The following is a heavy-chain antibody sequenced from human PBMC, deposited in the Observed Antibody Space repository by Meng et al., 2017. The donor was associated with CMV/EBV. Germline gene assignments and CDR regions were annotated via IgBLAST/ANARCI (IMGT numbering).Heavy chain of an antibody. CDR2: IYPNSGGT. CDR1: GYRFSAHY. CDR3: VRDHNWGPDY. J-gene: IGHJ4*02. V-gene: IGHV1-2*02. Sequence: QGQLVQPGAGVKSPGASVKVSCQTSGYRFSAHYMHWVRQAPGQGLEWMGWIYPNSGGTHYAQKFQDRVTMTRDTSISTVFMELSRLTSDDTAVYYCVRDHNWGPDYWGQGTLVTVSS. D-gene: IGHD1-1*01.